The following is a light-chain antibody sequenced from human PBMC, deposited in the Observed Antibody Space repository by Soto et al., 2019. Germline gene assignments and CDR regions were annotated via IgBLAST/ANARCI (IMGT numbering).Light chain of an antibody. J-gene: IGKJ1*01. CDR2: GAS. V-gene: IGKV1-39*01. Sequence: DIPMTQSPSSLSASVGDRVTITCRASQSISSYLNWHQQKPGKAPKLLIYGASSLQSGVPSRFSGSGSGTDFTLTISSLQPEDFATYYCQQSYSTPRTFGQGTKVEIK. CDR3: QQSYSTPRT. CDR1: QSISSY.